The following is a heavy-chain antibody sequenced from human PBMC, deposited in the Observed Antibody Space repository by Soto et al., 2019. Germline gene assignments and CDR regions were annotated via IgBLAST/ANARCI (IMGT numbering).Heavy chain of an antibody. CDR3: AKDDAPAATPTFDH. Sequence: GGSLRLSCAASGFTFSSYAMSWVRQAPGKGLEWVSAISGSGGTTYYADSVRGRFSISRDNSKNTLSLQINSLRVEDTAVYYCAKDDAPAATPTFDHWGQGDLVTVSS. V-gene: IGHV3-23*01. D-gene: IGHD2-2*01. CDR1: GFTFSSYA. J-gene: IGHJ4*02. CDR2: ISGSGGTT.